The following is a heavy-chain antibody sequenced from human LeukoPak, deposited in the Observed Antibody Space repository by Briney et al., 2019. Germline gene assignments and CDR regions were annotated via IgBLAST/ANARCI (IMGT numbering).Heavy chain of an antibody. V-gene: IGHV4-39*07. CDR1: GGSVRNTTYY. D-gene: IGHD2-15*01. J-gene: IGHJ4*02. CDR3: ARAPYCSGGSCYSGGLY. Sequence: SETLSLTCTVSGGSVRNTTYYWGWIRQPPGKGLEWIGTIYYSGSTYYNPSLKGRATLSVDTSKNQVSLKLTSVTAADTAVYYCARAPYCSGGSCYSGGLYWGQGTLVTVSS. CDR2: IYYSGST.